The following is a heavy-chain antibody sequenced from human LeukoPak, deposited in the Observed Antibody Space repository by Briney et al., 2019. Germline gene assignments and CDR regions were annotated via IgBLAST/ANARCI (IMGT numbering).Heavy chain of an antibody. D-gene: IGHD2-2*01. Sequence: ASVKVSCKASGGTFSSYAISWVRQAPGPGREWGGGIIPIFCTANYAQKFQSRVTITTDESTITAYMELSSLRSEDTAVYYCARDDCSSTSCYSTHAEYFQHWGQGTLVTVSS. CDR1: GGTFSSYA. V-gene: IGHV1-69*05. J-gene: IGHJ1*01. CDR2: IIPIFCTA. CDR3: ARDDCSSTSCYSTHAEYFQH.